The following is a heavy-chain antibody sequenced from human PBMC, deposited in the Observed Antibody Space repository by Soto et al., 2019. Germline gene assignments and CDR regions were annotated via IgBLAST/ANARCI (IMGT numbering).Heavy chain of an antibody. D-gene: IGHD3-10*01. CDR2: INHSGST. Sequence: QVQLQQWGTGLLKPSETLSLTCAVYGGSFSGYYWSWIRQPPGKGLEWIGEINHSGSTNYNPSLKSRVTISVDTSKNQFSLKLSSVTAADTAVYYCARVPSYYYGSGSYYNHWGQGTLVTVSS. J-gene: IGHJ5*02. CDR1: GGSFSGYY. CDR3: ARVPSYYYGSGSYYNH. V-gene: IGHV4-34*01.